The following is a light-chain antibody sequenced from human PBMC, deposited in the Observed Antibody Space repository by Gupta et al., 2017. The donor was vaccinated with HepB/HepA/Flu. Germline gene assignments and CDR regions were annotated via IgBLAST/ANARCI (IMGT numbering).Light chain of an antibody. CDR1: NIGGKS. CDR2: GDG. J-gene: IGLJ2*01. V-gene: IGLV3-21*03. Sequence: SYVLTQPPSVSVAPGMPARITCGGNNIGGKSVQWYQQKAGQAPALVVYGDGDRPSGIPERFSGSNSGNTATLTITRVEAGDEADYYCQVWDSSSEHVVFGGGNKLTVL. CDR3: QVWDSSSEHVV.